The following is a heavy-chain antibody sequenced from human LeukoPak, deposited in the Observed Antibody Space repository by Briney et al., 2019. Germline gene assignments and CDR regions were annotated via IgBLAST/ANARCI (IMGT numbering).Heavy chain of an antibody. D-gene: IGHD6-13*01. V-gene: IGHV4-59*08. CDR3: AGSDSSWDDNWFDP. Sequence: SETLSLTCTVSGGSITSYYWSWIRHPPGKGLEWIGYIYYSGSTNYNPSLKSRVTISVDTSKNQFSLKLSSVTAADTAVYYCAGSDSSWDDNWFDPWGQGTLVTVSS. CDR2: IYYSGST. CDR1: GGSITSYY. J-gene: IGHJ5*02.